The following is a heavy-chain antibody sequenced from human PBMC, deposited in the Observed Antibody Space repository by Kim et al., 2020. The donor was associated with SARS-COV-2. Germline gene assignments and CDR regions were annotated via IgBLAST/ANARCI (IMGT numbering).Heavy chain of an antibody. CDR2: ISSDGTNYQ. Sequence: GGSLRLSCATYGFSFNTHVLHWVRQAPGKGLEWVAVISSDGTNYQQYADSVKGRFTISRDISKNTLYLQMSGLRTEDTALYICARESHTSGYAGAFDMWGQGTMVTVSS. CDR1: GFSFNTHV. CDR3: ARESHTSGYAGAFDM. J-gene: IGHJ3*02. D-gene: IGHD3-22*01. V-gene: IGHV3-30*04.